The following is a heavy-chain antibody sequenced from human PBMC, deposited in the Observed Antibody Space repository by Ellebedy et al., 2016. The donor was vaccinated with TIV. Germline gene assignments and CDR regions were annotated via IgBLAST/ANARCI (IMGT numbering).Heavy chain of an antibody. CDR1: DGSISNSSYY. V-gene: IGHV4-39*07. Sequence: SETLSLTCTGSDGSISNSSYYWGWIRQPPGKGLEWIGEIYHSGTTNYNPSLKSRVTISVDTTKNQFSLRLTSVTAADTAVYYCAEGRSGWYYFDYWGQGTLVTVSS. J-gene: IGHJ4*02. CDR2: IYHSGTT. CDR3: AEGRSGWYYFDY. D-gene: IGHD6-19*01.